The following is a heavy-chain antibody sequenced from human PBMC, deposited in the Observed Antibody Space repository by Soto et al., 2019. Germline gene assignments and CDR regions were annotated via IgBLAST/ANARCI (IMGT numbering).Heavy chain of an antibody. V-gene: IGHV1-3*01. Sequence: ASVKVSCKASGYTFTSYAMHWVRQAPGQRLEWMGWINAGNGNTKCSQKFQGRVTITRDTSASTAYMELSSLRSEDTAVYYCARDEQWLVPDFDYWGQGTLVTVSS. CDR3: ARDEQWLVPDFDY. J-gene: IGHJ4*02. D-gene: IGHD6-19*01. CDR2: INAGNGNT. CDR1: GYTFTSYA.